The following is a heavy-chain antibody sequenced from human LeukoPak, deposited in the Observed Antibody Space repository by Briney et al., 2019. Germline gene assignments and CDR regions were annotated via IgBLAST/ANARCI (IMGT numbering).Heavy chain of an antibody. CDR2: SSSSSSYI. CDR3: ARATHQHCSSTSCYLGY. CDR1: GFTFSSYS. J-gene: IGHJ4*02. Sequence: TGGSLRLSCAASGFTFSSYSMNWVRQAPGKGLEWVSSSSSSSSYIYYADSVKGRLTISRDNAKNSLYLQMNSLRAEDTAVYYCARATHQHCSSTSCYLGYWGQGTLVTVSS. V-gene: IGHV3-21*01. D-gene: IGHD2-2*01.